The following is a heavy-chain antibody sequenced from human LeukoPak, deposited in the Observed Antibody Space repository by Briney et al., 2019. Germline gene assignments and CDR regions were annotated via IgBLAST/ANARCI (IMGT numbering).Heavy chain of an antibody. CDR1: GYTFTDYY. CDR3: VRDDDSNCYDP. J-gene: IGHJ5*02. D-gene: IGHD2-21*01. V-gene: IGHV1-2*02. CDR2: INPKSGGT. Sequence: EASVKVSCKASGYTFTDYYIHWVRQAPGHGIEWMGEINPKSGGTAYAQRFQGRVTMTRDTSISTVYMELRSLKSDDTAMYYCVRDDDSNCYDPWGQGTPVTVSS.